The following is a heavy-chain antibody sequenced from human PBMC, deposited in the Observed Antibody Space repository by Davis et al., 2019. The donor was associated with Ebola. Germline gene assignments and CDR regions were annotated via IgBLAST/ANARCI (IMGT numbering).Heavy chain of an antibody. CDR3: WVRVQGVGWDY. CDR2: IKQDGSEK. CDR1: GFTFSSYW. V-gene: IGHV3-7*01. D-gene: IGHD3-10*01. J-gene: IGHJ4*02. Sequence: GESLKISCAASGFTFSSYWMSWVRQAPGKGLEWVANIKQDGSEKYYVDSVKGRFTISRDNAKNSLYLQMNSLRAEDTAVYYCWVRVQGVGWDYWGQGTLVTVSS.